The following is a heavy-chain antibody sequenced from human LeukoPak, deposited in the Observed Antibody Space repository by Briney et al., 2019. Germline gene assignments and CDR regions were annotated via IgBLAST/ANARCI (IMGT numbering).Heavy chain of an antibody. V-gene: IGHV2-70*11. J-gene: IGHJ5*02. CDR2: IDWDDDK. D-gene: IGHD1-26*01. Sequence: SGPTLVNPTQTLTLTCTFSGFSLSTSGMCVSWIRQPPGKALEWLARIDWDDDKYYSTSLKTRLTISKDTSKNQVVLTMTNMDPVDTATYYCAQIGYSGSYNWYDPWGQGTLVTVSS. CDR1: GFSLSTSGMC. CDR3: AQIGYSGSYNWYDP.